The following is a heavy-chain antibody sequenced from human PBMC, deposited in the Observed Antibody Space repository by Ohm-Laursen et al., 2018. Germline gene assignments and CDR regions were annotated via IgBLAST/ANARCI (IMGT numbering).Heavy chain of an antibody. CDR2: INHSGST. V-gene: IGHV4-34*01. CDR3: ARGRSSSWYYYGMDV. Sequence: GTLSLTCAVYGGSISSYYWSWIRQPPGKGLEWIGEINHSGSTNYNPSLKSRVTISVDTSKNQFSLKLSSVTAADTAVYYCARGRSSSWYYYGMDVWGQGTTVTVSS. J-gene: IGHJ6*02. D-gene: IGHD6-13*01. CDR1: GGSISSYY.